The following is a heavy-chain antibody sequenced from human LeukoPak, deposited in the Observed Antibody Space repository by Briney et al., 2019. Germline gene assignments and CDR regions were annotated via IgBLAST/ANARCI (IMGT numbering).Heavy chain of an antibody. CDR3: ARGDTYSHLSWFDP. CDR2: IYYSGST. D-gene: IGHD4-11*01. J-gene: IGHJ5*02. Sequence: SETLSLTCTVSGGSISSYYWSWIRQPPGKGLEWIGYIYYSGSTNYNPSLKSRVTISIDTSKNQFSLKLSSLTAADTAVYHCARGDTYSHLSWFDPWGQGTLVTVSS. CDR1: GGSISSYY. V-gene: IGHV4-59*08.